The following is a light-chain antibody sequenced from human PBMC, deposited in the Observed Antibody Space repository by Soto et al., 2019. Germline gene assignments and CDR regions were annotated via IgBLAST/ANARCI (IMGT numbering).Light chain of an antibody. CDR2: DVS. CDR1: SSDVGGYNY. J-gene: IGLJ1*01. Sequence: QSALTQPRSVSGSPGQSVTISCTGTSSDVGGYNYVSWYQQHPGKAPKVMIYDVSRRPSGVPDRFSASKSGNTASLTISGLQAEDEADYSCSSYAGSDTYVFGTGTKLTVL. CDR3: SSYAGSDTYV. V-gene: IGLV2-11*01.